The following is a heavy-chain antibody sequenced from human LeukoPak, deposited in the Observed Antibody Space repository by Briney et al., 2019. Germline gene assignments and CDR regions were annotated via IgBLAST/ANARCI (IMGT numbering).Heavy chain of an antibody. CDR1: GFTFSSYV. Sequence: GGSLRLSCAASGFTFSSYVMSWVRQAPGKGLEWVSAISGVGDTTYYADSVKGRFTISRDNSKNTLYLQMNSLRAEDTAVYYCAKTYSSSWSSYYLRQGSRVTVSS. CDR3: AKTYSSSWSSYY. CDR2: ISGVGDTT. J-gene: IGHJ4*02. D-gene: IGHD6-13*01. V-gene: IGHV3-23*01.